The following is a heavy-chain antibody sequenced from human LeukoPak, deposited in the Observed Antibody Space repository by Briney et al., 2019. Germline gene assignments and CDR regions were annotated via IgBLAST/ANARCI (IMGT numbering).Heavy chain of an antibody. CDR2: INPNSGGT. J-gene: IGHJ4*02. Sequence: ASVNVSCKASGYTFTGYYMHWVRQAPGQGLEWMGWINPNSGGTNYAQKFQGRVTMTRDTSISTAYMELNRLRSDDTAVYYCARDRDYGSGIFDYWGQGTLVTVSS. CDR1: GYTFTGYY. CDR3: ARDRDYGSGIFDY. D-gene: IGHD3-10*01. V-gene: IGHV1-2*02.